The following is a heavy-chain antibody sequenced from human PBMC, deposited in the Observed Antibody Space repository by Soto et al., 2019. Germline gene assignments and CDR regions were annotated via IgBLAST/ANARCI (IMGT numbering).Heavy chain of an antibody. J-gene: IGHJ4*02. CDR3: ARERSSGSYPSPAY. CDR1: GYTFTSYD. Sequence: QVQLVQSGAEVKKPGASVKVSCKASGYTFTSYDINWVRQATGQGLEWMGWLNPNSGNTGYAQKFQGRVTMNTNTATRTAYMKMSSLKSEYTAVYYCARERSSGSYPSPAYWGQGTLVTVSS. V-gene: IGHV1-8*01. CDR2: LNPNSGNT. D-gene: IGHD3-10*01.